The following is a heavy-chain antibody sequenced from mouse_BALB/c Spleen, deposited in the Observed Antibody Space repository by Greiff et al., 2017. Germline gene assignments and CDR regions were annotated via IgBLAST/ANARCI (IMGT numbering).Heavy chain of an antibody. J-gene: IGHJ2*01. D-gene: IGHD3-1*01. CDR2: ISYDGSN. V-gene: IGHV3-6*02. Sequence: EVKLQESGPGLVKPSQSLSLTCFVTGYSITSGYYWNWIRQFPGNKLEWMGYISYDGSNNYNPSLKNRISITRDTSKNQFFLKLNSVTTEDTATYYCARELGLLDYWGQGTTLTVSS. CDR3: ARELGLLDY. CDR1: GYSITSGYY.